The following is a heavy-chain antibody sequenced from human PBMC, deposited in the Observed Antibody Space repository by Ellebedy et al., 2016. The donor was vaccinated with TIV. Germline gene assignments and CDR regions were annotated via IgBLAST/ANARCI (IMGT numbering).Heavy chain of an antibody. Sequence: LRLXCTVSGGSISSGGYYWSWIRQHPGKGLEWIGYIYYSGSTYYNPSLKSRVTISVDTSKNQFSLKLSSVTAADTAVYYCARVRAAANEYYFDYWGQGTLVTVSS. CDR2: IYYSGST. D-gene: IGHD2-2*01. CDR1: GGSISSGGYY. V-gene: IGHV4-31*03. CDR3: ARVRAAANEYYFDY. J-gene: IGHJ4*02.